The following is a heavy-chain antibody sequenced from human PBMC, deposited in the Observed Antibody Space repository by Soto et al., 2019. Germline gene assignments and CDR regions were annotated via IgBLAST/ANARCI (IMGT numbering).Heavy chain of an antibody. V-gene: IGHV1-69*01. CDR2: IIPIFGTA. J-gene: IGHJ6*02. CDR3: ARGVSIDHYYFFYGMDG. CDR1: GGTFSSYA. Sequence: QVQLVQSGAEVKKPGSSVKVSCKASGGTFSSYAISWVRQAPGQGLEWMGGIIPIFGTANYAQKFQGRVTITADESTSTAYMELSSLRSEDTAVYYCARGVSIDHYYFFYGMDGWGQGTTVTGSS. D-gene: IGHD3-16*02.